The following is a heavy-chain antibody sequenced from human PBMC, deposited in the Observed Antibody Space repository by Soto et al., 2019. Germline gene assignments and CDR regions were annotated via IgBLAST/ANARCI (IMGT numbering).Heavy chain of an antibody. J-gene: IGHJ6*02. Sequence: GGSLRLSCAASGFTFSSYAMSWVRQAPGKGLEWVSAISGSGGSTYYADSVKGRFTISRDNSKNTLYLQMNSLRAEDTAVYYCARTARGYSYGFARYYYYGMDVWGQGTTVTVSS. V-gene: IGHV3-23*01. CDR2: ISGSGGST. D-gene: IGHD5-18*01. CDR3: ARTARGYSYGFARYYYYGMDV. CDR1: GFTFSSYA.